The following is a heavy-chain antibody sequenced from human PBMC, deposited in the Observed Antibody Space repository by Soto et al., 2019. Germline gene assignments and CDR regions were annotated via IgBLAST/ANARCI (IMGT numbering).Heavy chain of an antibody. J-gene: IGHJ4*02. CDR3: ATHIPYYYDSSGYPYFDY. CDR2: FDPEDGET. CDR1: GYTLTELS. D-gene: IGHD3-22*01. V-gene: IGHV1-24*01. Sequence: ASVKVSCKVSGYTLTELSMDWVRQAPGKGLEWMGGFDPEDGETIYAQKFQGRVTMTEDTSTDTAYMELSSLRSEDTAVYYCATHIPYYYDSSGYPYFDYWGQGTLVTVSS.